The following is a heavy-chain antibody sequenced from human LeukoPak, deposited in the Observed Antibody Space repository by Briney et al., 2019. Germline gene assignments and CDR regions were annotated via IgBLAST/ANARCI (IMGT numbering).Heavy chain of an antibody. CDR3: ASAIFVENAFDI. D-gene: IGHD3-3*01. CDR1: GFTFSSYG. V-gene: IGHV4-59*01. Sequence: PGGSLRLSCAASGFTFSSYGMHWVRQHPGKGLEWIGYIYYSGSAHYNPSLKSRVTISVDTSKSQFSLKLSSVTAADTAVYYCASAIFVENAFDIWGQGTMVTVSS. CDR2: IYYSGSA. J-gene: IGHJ3*02.